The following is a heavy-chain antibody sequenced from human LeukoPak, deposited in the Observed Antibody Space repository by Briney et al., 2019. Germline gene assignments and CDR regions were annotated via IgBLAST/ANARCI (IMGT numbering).Heavy chain of an antibody. V-gene: IGHV4-4*02. J-gene: IGHJ4*02. CDR2: VHLDGRT. CDR1: GGPVTSTNW. CDR3: AREGGFYRPLDY. Sequence: SETLSLTCDVSGGPVTSTNWWTWVRQPPGKGLEWIGEVHLDGRTNYNPSLKSRLIMSVDLPEKHISLKLTSVTAADTAVYYCAREGGFYRPLDYSGQGTLVTVSS. D-gene: IGHD3-3*01.